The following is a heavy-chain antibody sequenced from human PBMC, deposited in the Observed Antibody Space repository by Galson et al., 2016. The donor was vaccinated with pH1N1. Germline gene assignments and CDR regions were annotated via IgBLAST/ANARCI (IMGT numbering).Heavy chain of an antibody. J-gene: IGHJ5*02. Sequence: PALVKPTQTLTLTCTFSGFSLSTSGVGVGWIRQPPGKALEWLALIYWDDDKRYSPSLKSRLTITKDTSKNQVVLTMTNMDHVDTATYYFSHSSNWSPPWNNWFDPWGQGTLVTVSS. CDR2: IYWDDDK. CDR1: GFSLSTSGVG. D-gene: IGHD6-13*01. CDR3: SHSSNWSPPWNNWFDP. V-gene: IGHV2-5*02.